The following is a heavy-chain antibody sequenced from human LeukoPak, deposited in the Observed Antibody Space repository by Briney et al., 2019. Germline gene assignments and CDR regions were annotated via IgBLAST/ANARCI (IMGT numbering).Heavy chain of an antibody. V-gene: IGHV3-53*01. Sequence: GGSLRLSCAASGFTVSSNYMSWVRQAPGKGLEWVSVIYSGGSTYYADSVKGRFTISRDNSKNTLYLQMNSLRAEDTAVYYCARTYYDFWSGHGVRFDPWGQGALVTVSS. J-gene: IGHJ5*02. CDR3: ARTYYDFWSGHGVRFDP. CDR2: IYSGGST. CDR1: GFTVSSNY. D-gene: IGHD3-3*01.